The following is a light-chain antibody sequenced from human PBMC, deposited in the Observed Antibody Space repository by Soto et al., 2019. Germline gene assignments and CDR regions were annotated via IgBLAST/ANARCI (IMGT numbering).Light chain of an antibody. CDR3: QQYNKWPLT. CDR1: QTVWST. V-gene: IGKV3-15*01. J-gene: IGKJ4*01. Sequence: EIVMTQSPGTLSVSPGERATLSCRASQTVWSTLAWYQQRPGQAPRLLIYGASTRATGIPARFSGSGSGTEFTLSISSLQSEDFAVYDCQQYNKWPLTFGGGTKVEIK. CDR2: GAS.